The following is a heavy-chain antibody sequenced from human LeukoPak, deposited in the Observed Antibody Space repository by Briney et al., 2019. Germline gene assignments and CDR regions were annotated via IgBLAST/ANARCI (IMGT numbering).Heavy chain of an antibody. D-gene: IGHD6-13*01. V-gene: IGHV3-23*01. CDR1: GFTFSTYS. CDR2: ISGSGGST. CDR3: AKRGLAAALFR. J-gene: IGHJ4*02. Sequence: GGSLRLSCAASGFTFSTYSMHWVRQAPGKGLEWVSDISGSGGSTYYADSVKGRFTISRDNSKNTLYLQMNRLRAEDTAVYYCAKRGLAAALFRWGQGTLVTVSS.